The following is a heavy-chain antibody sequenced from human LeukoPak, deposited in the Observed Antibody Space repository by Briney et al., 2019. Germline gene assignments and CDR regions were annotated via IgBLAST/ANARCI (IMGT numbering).Heavy chain of an antibody. J-gene: IGHJ6*03. D-gene: IGHD2-15*01. V-gene: IGHV3-23*01. Sequence: GGSLRLSCAASRFTFSTYAMSCVPQAPGKGLEWVSANSDSGGNTYYADSVKGRFTISRDNSKNTLYLKMNSLRADDPADEDTAKRSHVVAATDDYYYMDVWGKGTTVTVSS. CDR1: RFTFSTYA. CDR2: NSDSGGNT. CDR3: AKRSHVVAATDDYYYMDV.